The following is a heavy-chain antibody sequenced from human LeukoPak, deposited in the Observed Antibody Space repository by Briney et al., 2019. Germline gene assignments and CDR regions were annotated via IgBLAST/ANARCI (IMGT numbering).Heavy chain of an antibody. V-gene: IGHV3-30*04. D-gene: IGHD3-16*01. CDR1: GFTFSSYA. CDR3: ARVLYVEATNGFDY. CDR2: ISYDGSNK. J-gene: IGHJ4*02. Sequence: PGGSLRLSCAASGFTFSSYAMHWVRQAPGKGLEWVAVISYDGSNKYYADSVKGRFTISRDNSKNTLYLQMNSLRAEDTAVYYCARVLYVEATNGFDYWGQGTLVTVSS.